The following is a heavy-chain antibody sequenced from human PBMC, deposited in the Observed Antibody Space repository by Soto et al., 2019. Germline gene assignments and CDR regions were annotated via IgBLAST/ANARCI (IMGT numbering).Heavy chain of an antibody. CDR3: ARDPRMVRGPQRQNYYYYYYMDV. V-gene: IGHV1-3*01. CDR1: GYTFTSYA. J-gene: IGHJ6*03. CDR2: INAGNGNT. Sequence: ASVKVSCKASGYTFTSYAMHWVRQAPGQRLEWMGWINAGNGNTKYSQKFQGRVTITRDTSASTAYMELSSLRSEDTAVYYCARDPRMVRGPQRQNYYYYYYMDVWGKGTTVTVSS. D-gene: IGHD3-10*01.